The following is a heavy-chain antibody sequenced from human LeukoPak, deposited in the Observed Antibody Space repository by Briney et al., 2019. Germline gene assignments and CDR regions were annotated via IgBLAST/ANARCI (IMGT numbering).Heavy chain of an antibody. CDR2: VHLSGTS. CDR1: GGSILTTNW. Sequence: PSETLSLTCTVSGGSILTTNWWSWVRQPPGKGLEGIGEVHLSGTSNYNPSLKSRVSMSIDKSKNQLSLKLTSVTAADTAMYYCARESGAFSPFGFWGQGTLVTVSS. V-gene: IGHV4-4*02. J-gene: IGHJ4*02. CDR3: ARESGAFSPFGF. D-gene: IGHD1-26*01.